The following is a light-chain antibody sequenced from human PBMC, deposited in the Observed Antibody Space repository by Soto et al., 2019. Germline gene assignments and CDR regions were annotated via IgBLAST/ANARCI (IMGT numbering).Light chain of an antibody. Sequence: DTVLTQSPGTLSLSPGERATLSCRASQSVSSSYSAWYQQKTGQAPRLLIYGSSARATGIPDRFSGSGSGTDFTLTISRLEPEDFAVYYCLQYGSSPPLAFGGGTKVEIK. J-gene: IGKJ4*01. CDR3: LQYGSSPPLA. V-gene: IGKV3-20*01. CDR1: QSVSSSY. CDR2: GSS.